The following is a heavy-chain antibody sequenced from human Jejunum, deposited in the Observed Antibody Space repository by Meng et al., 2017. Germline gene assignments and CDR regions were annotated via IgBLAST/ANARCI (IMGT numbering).Heavy chain of an antibody. Sequence: SETLCSTFPRPGFPIISMGCYWGWIRQPPGKGLEWIGSMYESVSTSYNMSFRGRVTVSADTSKNQFSLRLTSVSAADTAVYFCVGSENCGSNTCYDGAVNYWGQGTLVTVSS. D-gene: IGHD2-15*01. J-gene: IGHJ4*02. CDR2: MYESVST. V-gene: IGHV4-39*07. CDR3: VGSENCGSNTCYDGAVNY. CDR1: GFPIISMGCY.